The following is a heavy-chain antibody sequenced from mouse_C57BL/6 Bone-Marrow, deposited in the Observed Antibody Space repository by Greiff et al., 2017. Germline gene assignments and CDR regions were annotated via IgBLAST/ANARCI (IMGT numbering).Heavy chain of an antibody. CDR2: IDPENGDT. J-gene: IGHJ3*01. D-gene: IGHD3-3*01. V-gene: IGHV14-4*01. CDR1: GFNIKDDY. Sequence: EVQLQQSGAELVRPGASVKLSCTASGFNIKDDYMHWVKQRPEQGLEWIGWIDPENGDTEYASKFQGKATITADTSSNTAYLQLSSLTSEDTAVYDCTRDGGFAYWGQGTLVTVSA. CDR3: TRDGGFAY.